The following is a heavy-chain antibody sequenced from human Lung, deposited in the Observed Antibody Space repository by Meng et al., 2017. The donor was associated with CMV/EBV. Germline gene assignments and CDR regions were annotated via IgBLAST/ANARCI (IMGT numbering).Heavy chain of an antibody. CDR3: ARDHGSPYYDTTGYPGH. J-gene: IGHJ4*02. CDR1: GFTFSSYE. CDR2: ISSSGNIK. D-gene: IGHD3-22*01. V-gene: IGHV3-48*03. Sequence: GESXKISCAGSGFTFSSYEMNWVRQAPGKGLEWVSYISSSGNIKYYADSVKGRFTISRDNAKNSLYLQMNSLRADDTAVYYCARDHGSPYYDTTGYPGHWGQGTLVTVSS.